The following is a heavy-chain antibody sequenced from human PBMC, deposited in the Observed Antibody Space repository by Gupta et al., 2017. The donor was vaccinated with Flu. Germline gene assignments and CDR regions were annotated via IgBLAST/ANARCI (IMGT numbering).Heavy chain of an antibody. J-gene: IGHJ3*02. CDR3: ARGVDDAFVS. Sequence: QVQLAPAAAAVTKPVASVKVSCKASGFTLSDYYMYWVRQAPGQGLECMGWINPNSGGRKYAQKFQGRVTMTRDTSISTVYLEMNRLTYDDTAIYYCARGVDDAFVSWGQGTMVTVSP. V-gene: IGHV1-2*02. D-gene: IGHD3-3*01. CDR1: GFTLSDYY. CDR2: INPNSGGR.